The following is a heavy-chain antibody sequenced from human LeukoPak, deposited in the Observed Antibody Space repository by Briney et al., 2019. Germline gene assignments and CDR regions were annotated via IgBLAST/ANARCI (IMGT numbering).Heavy chain of an antibody. CDR3: TRLIPNDYRFDP. CDR2: ISSSGSTI. Sequence: GGSLRLSCAAFGFTFSDYYMSWIRQAPGKGLEWVSYISSSGSTIYYADSVKGRFTISRDNAKNSLYLQMNSLRAEDTAVYYCTRLIPNDYRFDPWGQGTLVTVSS. D-gene: IGHD4-11*01. V-gene: IGHV3-11*01. CDR1: GFTFSDYY. J-gene: IGHJ5*02.